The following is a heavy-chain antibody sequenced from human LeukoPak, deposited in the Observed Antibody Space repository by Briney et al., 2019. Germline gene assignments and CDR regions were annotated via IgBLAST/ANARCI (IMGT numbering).Heavy chain of an antibody. CDR2: IYSGGST. J-gene: IGHJ6*02. Sequence: GGSLRLSCAASGFTVSSNYMSWVRQAPGKGLEWVSVIYSGGSTYYADSVKGRLTISRDNSKNTLYLQMNSLRAEDTAVYYCASMDYYYYGTDVWGQGTTVTVSS. CDR1: GFTVSSNY. CDR3: ASMDYYYYGTDV. V-gene: IGHV3-53*01.